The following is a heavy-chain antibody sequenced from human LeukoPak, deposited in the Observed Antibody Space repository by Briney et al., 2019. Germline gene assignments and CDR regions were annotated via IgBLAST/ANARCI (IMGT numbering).Heavy chain of an antibody. D-gene: IGHD4-23*01. CDR1: GGSISSSSYY. J-gene: IGHJ4*02. V-gene: IGHV4-39*01. CDR3: ANSANYGGNSGYFDY. CDR2: IYYSGNT. Sequence: PSETLSLTCTVSGGSISSSSYYWGWIRQPPGKGLEWIGSIYYSGNTYYNPSLKSRVTISIDTSKDQFSLKLSSVTAADTAVYYCANSANYGGNSGYFDYWGQGTLVTVSS.